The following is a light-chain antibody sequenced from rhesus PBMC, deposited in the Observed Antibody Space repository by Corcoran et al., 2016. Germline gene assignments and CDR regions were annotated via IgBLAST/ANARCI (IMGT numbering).Light chain of an antibody. CDR2: KAA. Sequence: DIQMTQSPSSLSASVGDTVTITCRASQSIRSWLAWYQQKPGKAPKLLIYKAARLQSGVPSRLSGSGSGTDFTLPIRSRQSEDFAAYYCQQYSSSPYSFGQGTKVEIK. CDR1: QSIRSW. V-gene: IGKV1-22*01. J-gene: IGKJ2*01. CDR3: QQYSSSPYS.